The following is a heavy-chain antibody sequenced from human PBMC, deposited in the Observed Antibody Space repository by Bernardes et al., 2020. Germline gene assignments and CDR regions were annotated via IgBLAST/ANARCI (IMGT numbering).Heavy chain of an antibody. CDR2: INPSGGST. CDR3: ARVLSDSSGYYKVFGAFDI. V-gene: IGHV1-46*01. Sequence: ASVKVSCKASGYTFTSYYMHWVRQAPGQGLEWMGIINPSGGSTSYAQKFQGRVTMTRDTSTSTVYMELSSLRSEDTAVYYCARVLSDSSGYYKVFGAFDIWGQGTMVTVSS. CDR1: GYTFTSYY. J-gene: IGHJ3*02. D-gene: IGHD3-22*01.